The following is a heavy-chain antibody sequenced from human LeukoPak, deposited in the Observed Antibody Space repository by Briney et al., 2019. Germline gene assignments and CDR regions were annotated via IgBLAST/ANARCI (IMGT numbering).Heavy chain of an antibody. V-gene: IGHV3-23*01. J-gene: IGHJ4*02. D-gene: IGHD3-22*01. CDR3: AKVENYYDSSGYYSFDY. CDR1: GFTFSSYA. CDR2: ISGSGGST. Sequence: GGSLRLSCAASGFTFSSYAMSWVRQAPGKGLEWVSAISGSGGSTYYADSVKGRFTISRDNSKNTLYLQMNSQRAEDTAVYYCAKVENYYDSSGYYSFDYWGQGALVTVSS.